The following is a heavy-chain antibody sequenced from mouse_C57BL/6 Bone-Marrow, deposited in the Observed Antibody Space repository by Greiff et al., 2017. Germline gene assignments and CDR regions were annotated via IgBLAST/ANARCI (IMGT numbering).Heavy chain of an antibody. CDR3: AKWDWDVYFGY. J-gene: IGHJ2*01. Sequence: VQRVESGPELVKPGASVKISCKASGYAFSSSWMNWVKQRPGKGLEWIGRIYPGDGDTNYNGKLKGTATLTADKSSSTAYMQLSSQTSEDSAVYFCAKWDWDVYFGYWGQGTTLTVSS. CDR2: IYPGDGDT. CDR1: GYAFSSSW. V-gene: IGHV1-82*01. D-gene: IGHD4-1*01.